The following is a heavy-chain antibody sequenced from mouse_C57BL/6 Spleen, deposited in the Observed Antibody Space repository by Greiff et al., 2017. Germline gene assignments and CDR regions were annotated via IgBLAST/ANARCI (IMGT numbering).Heavy chain of an antibody. Sequence: QVQLQQSGAELVKPGASVKISCKASGYAFSSYWMNWVKQRPGKGLEWIGQIYPGDGDTNYNGKFKGKATLTADKSSSTAYMQLSSLTSEDSAVYFCARSNYDPLYYAMDYWGQGTSVTVSS. CDR1: GYAFSSYW. CDR2: IYPGDGDT. V-gene: IGHV1-80*01. D-gene: IGHD1-1*01. J-gene: IGHJ4*01. CDR3: ARSNYDPLYYAMDY.